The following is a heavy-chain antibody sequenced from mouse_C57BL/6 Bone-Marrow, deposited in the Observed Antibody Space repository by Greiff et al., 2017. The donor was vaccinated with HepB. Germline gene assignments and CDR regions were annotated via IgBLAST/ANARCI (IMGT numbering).Heavy chain of an antibody. CDR3: ARHGDYGSSLYYYAMDY. V-gene: IGHV2-6-2*01. CDR1: GFSLTSYG. Sequence: LVAPSQSLSITCTVSGFSLTSYGVHWVRQPPGKGLEWLVVIWSDGSTTYNSALKSRLSISKDNSKSQVFLKMNSLQTDDTAMYYCARHGDYGSSLYYYAMDYWGQGTTVTVSS. J-gene: IGHJ4*01. CDR2: IWSDGST. D-gene: IGHD1-1*01.